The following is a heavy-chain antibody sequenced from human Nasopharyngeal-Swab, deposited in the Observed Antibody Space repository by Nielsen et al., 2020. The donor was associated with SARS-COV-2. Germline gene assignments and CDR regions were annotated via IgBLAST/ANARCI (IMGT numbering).Heavy chain of an antibody. CDR2: ISSSSSYT. CDR1: GFTFSDYY. CDR3: AKRGVAVAATSWFDP. J-gene: IGHJ5*02. D-gene: IGHD2-15*01. Sequence: GESLKISCAASGFTFSDYYMSWIRQPPGKRLEWVSYISSSSSYTDYADSVKGRFTISRDNSKNTLYLQMNSLRAEDTAVYYCAKRGVAVAATSWFDPWGQGTLVTVSS. V-gene: IGHV3-11*03.